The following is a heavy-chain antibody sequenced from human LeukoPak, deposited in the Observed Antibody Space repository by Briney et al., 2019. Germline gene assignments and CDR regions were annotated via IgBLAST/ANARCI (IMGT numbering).Heavy chain of an antibody. CDR1: GGSLSSGSDY. D-gene: IGHD3-3*01. CDR3: ARSGYSNFDY. Sequence: PSQTLSLTCTVSGGSLSSGSDYWSWIRQSAGTGLEWIGRIYASGSTNYNPSLKSQVTISVDTSRNQFSLRLSSVTAADTAVYYCARSGYSNFDYWGQGTLVTVSS. J-gene: IGHJ4*02. V-gene: IGHV4-61*02. CDR2: IYASGST.